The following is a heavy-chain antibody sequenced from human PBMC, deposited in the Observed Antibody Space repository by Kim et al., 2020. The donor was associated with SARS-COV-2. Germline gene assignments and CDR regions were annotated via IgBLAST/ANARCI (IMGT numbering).Heavy chain of an antibody. D-gene: IGHD1-20*01. J-gene: IGHJ4*02. V-gene: IGHV4-31*03. CDR3: AGGGHNSLDY. CDR1: GGSIISGGYY. Sequence: SETLSLTCTVSGGSIISGGYYWSWIRQHPGKGLEWIGYIYYSGSTYYNPSLKSRVTISVDTSKNQFSLKLSSVTAADTAVYYCAGGGHNSLDYWGQGTLVTVSS. CDR2: IYYSGST.